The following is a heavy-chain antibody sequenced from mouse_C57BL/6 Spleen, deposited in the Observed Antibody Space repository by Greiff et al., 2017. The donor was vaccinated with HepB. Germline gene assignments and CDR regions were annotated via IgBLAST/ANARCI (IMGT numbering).Heavy chain of an antibody. CDR3: ARGGPRRAWFAY. CDR1: GYAFSSYW. V-gene: IGHV1-80*01. Sequence: VQVVESGAELVKPGASVKISCKASGYAFSSYWMNWVKQRPGKGLEWIGQIYPGDGDTNYNGKFKGKATLTADKSSSTAYMQLSSLTSEDSAVYFCARGGPRRAWFAYWGQGTLVTVSA. CDR2: IYPGDGDT. J-gene: IGHJ3*01.